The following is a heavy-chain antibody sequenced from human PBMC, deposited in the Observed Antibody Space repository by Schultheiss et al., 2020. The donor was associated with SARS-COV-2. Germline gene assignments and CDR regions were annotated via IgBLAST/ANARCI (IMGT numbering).Heavy chain of an antibody. Sequence: SQTLSLTCTVSGGSVRSSLYYWSWIRQPPGKGLEWIGYIYYSGSTTYNPSLKSRVTMSVDTSKNQFSLNLRSVTAADTAVYYCAREKTFYDYLSGSYRRLPFDFWGRGTLVTVSS. D-gene: IGHD3-16*02. J-gene: IGHJ4*02. CDR3: AREKTFYDYLSGSYRRLPFDF. CDR1: GGSVRSSLYY. V-gene: IGHV4-61*01. CDR2: IYYSGST.